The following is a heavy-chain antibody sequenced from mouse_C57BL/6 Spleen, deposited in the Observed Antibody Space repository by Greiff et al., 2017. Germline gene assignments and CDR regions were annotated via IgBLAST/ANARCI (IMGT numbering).Heavy chain of an antibody. CDR2: INPNNGGT. J-gene: IGHJ4*01. V-gene: IGHV1-18*01. CDR1: GYTFTDYN. CDR3: ARERMGSSYRYAIDD. Sequence: EVKLQQSGPELVKPGASVKIPCKASGYTFTDYNMDWVKQSHGKSLEWIGDINPNNGGTIYNQKFKGKATLTVDKSSSTAYMALRSLTSEDTAVYYCARERMGSSYRYAIDDWGQGTAVTVSS. D-gene: IGHD1-1*01.